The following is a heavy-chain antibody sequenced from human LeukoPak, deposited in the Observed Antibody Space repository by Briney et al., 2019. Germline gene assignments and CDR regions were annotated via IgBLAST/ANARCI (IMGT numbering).Heavy chain of an antibody. D-gene: IGHD2-21*02. CDR1: GYTFTSYG. V-gene: IGHV1-18*01. CDR2: ISAYNGNT. CDR3: ARGGVVGVTANNGFAP. Sequence: ASVKVSCKASGYTFTSYGISWVRQAPGQGLEWMGWISAYNGNTKYAQKLQGRVTMTIDTSTSTAYMELRSMRSDDTAVYSCARGGVVGVTANNGFAPWGQGTRVTVSS. J-gene: IGHJ5*02.